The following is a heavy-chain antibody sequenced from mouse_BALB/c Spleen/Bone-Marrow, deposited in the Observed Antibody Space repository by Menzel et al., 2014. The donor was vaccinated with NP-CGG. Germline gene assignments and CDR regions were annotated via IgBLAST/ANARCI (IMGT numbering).Heavy chain of an antibody. CDR3: ARYYYGNYWFAY. CDR2: ISYSGST. CDR1: GYSITSDYS. V-gene: IGHV3-2*02. D-gene: IGHD2-1*01. Sequence: EVHLVESGPGLVKPSQSLSLTCTVTGYSITSDYSWNWIRQFPGNTLEWMGYISYSGSTSYNPSLKSRISITRDTSKNQFFLQLNSVTTEDTATYYCARYYYGNYWFAYWGQGTLVTVSA. J-gene: IGHJ3*01.